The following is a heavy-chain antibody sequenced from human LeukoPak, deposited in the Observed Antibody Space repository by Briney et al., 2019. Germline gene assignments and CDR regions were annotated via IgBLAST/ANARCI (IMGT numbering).Heavy chain of an antibody. V-gene: IGHV3-23*01. CDR1: GFTFSSYG. D-gene: IGHD5-24*01. CDR3: AKSGYNRFDY. J-gene: IGHJ4*02. Sequence: GTLRLSCAASGFTFSSYGMSWVRQAPGKGLEWVSAISGSGGSTYYADSVKGRFIISRDNSKNTLYLQMDSLRAEDTAVYYCAKSGYNRFDYWGQGTLVIVSS. CDR2: ISGSGGST.